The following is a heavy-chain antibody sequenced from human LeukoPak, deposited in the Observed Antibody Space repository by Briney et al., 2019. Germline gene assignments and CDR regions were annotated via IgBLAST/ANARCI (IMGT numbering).Heavy chain of an antibody. CDR1: GGSFSGYY. Sequence: SETLPLTCAVYGGSFSGYYWSWIRQPPGKGLEWIGYIYDSGSTYYNPSLKSRITISVDTSENRFSLKLSSVTATDTAVYYCARDCSGGSCYGAFDIWGQGTMVTVSS. J-gene: IGHJ3*02. D-gene: IGHD2-15*01. V-gene: IGHV4-34*09. CDR2: IYDSGST. CDR3: ARDCSGGSCYGAFDI.